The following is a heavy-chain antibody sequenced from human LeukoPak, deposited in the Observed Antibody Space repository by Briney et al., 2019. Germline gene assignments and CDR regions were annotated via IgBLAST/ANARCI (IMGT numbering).Heavy chain of an antibody. V-gene: IGHV3-49*04. D-gene: IGHD2-15*01. Sequence: GGSLRLSCSGSGFSLGDYGINWVRQAPGKGLEWVGFIRSKRSGGTEYGAPVNGRIIISRDDAKNIVYLEMDSLRTEDTAVYYCNRRHSGVSYSNVWGPGTLVTVSS. CDR2: IRSKRSGGT. CDR3: NRRHSGVSYSNV. CDR1: GFSLGDYG. J-gene: IGHJ4*02.